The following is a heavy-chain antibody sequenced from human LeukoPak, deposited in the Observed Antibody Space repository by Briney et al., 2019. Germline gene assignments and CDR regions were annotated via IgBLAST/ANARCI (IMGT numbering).Heavy chain of an antibody. CDR2: ISTDGFST. CDR3: ARAQVGATPPYVDY. V-gene: IGHV3-74*01. CDR1: GFTFSSYW. D-gene: IGHD1-26*01. Sequence: GGSLRLSCAASGFTFSSYWMHWVRQARGKGLVWVSRISTDGFSTIYADSVKGRFTISRDNAKNTLYLQMSSLRAEDTAVYYCARAQVGATPPYVDYWGQGTLVTVSS. J-gene: IGHJ4*02.